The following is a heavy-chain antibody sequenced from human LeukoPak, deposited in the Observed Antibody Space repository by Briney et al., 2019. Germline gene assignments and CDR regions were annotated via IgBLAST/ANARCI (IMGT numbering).Heavy chain of an antibody. CDR2: ISSNGGST. V-gene: IGHV3-64*01. J-gene: IGHJ4*02. D-gene: IGHD3-22*01. CDR3: ARATFNYYDSSGYYNY. CDR1: GFTFSSYA. Sequence: GASLRLSCAASGFTFSSYAMHWVRQAPGKGLEYVSAISSNGGSTYYANSVKGRFTISRDNSMNTLYLQMGSLRAEDMAVYYCARATFNYYDSSGYYNYWGQGTLVTVPS.